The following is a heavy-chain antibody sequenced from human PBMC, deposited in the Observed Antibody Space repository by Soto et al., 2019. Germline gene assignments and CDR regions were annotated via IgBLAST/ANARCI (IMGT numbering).Heavy chain of an antibody. CDR3: ARPVEMATISRSYLFY. V-gene: IGHV1-69*01. CDR2: IIPIFGTA. J-gene: IGHJ4*02. CDR1: GGTFSSYA. D-gene: IGHD5-12*01. Sequence: QVQLVQSGAEVKKPGSSVKVSCKASGGTFSSYAINWVRQAPGQGLEWMGGIIPIFGTANYAQKFQGRVTITADESTSTAYMELSSQRSEDTAVYYCARPVEMATISRSYLFYWGQGTLVTVSS.